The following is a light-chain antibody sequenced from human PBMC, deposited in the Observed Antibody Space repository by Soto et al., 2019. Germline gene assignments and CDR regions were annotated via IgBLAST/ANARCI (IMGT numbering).Light chain of an antibody. CDR3: AAWYDSLNGPHVV. V-gene: IGLV1-44*01. CDR2: SNN. CDR1: SSNIGSNT. Sequence: QSVLTQPPSASGTPGQRVTISCSGSSSNIGSNTENWYQQLPGTAPKLLIYSNNQRPSWVPDRFSGSKSGTSASLAISGLQSEDDADYYCAAWYDSLNGPHVVFGGGTKLTVL. J-gene: IGLJ2*01.